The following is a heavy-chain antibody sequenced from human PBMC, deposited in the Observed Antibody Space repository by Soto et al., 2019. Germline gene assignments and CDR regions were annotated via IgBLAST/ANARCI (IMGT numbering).Heavy chain of an antibody. J-gene: IGHJ6*03. CDR2: ISYDGSNK. V-gene: IGHV3-30*18. CDR3: AKDLGYDYIWGSNFYYMDV. CDR1: GLTFSSYG. D-gene: IGHD3-16*01. Sequence: QVQLVESGGGVVQPGRSLRLSCAASGLTFSSYGMHSVRQAPGKGLEWVTIISYDGSNKYYADSVKGRFTISRDNSKNTLYLQMNSLRAEDTAVYYCAKDLGYDYIWGSNFYYMDVWGKGTTVTVSS.